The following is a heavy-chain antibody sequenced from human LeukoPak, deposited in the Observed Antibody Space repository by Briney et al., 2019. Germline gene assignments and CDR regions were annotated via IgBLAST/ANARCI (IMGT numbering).Heavy chain of an antibody. D-gene: IGHD2-2*01. V-gene: IGHV1-2*02. Sequence: ASVKVSCKASGYTFTGYYMHWVRQAPGQGLEWMRWINPNSGGTNYAQKFQGRVTMTRDTSISTAYMELSRLRSDDTAVYYCARADIVVVPAILGGNWFDPWGQGTLVTVSS. CDR3: ARADIVVVPAILGGNWFDP. CDR1: GYTFTGYY. J-gene: IGHJ5*02. CDR2: INPNSGGT.